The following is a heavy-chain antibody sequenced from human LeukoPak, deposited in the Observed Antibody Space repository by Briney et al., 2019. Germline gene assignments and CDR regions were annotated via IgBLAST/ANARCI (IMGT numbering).Heavy chain of an antibody. Sequence: GGSLRLSCAASGFTFSIYSMNWVRHAPGKGLEWVLSISSSSSYIYYADSVKGRFTISRDNAKNSLYLQMNSLRAEDTAVYYCARASSWSAFDIWGQGTMVSVSS. CDR2: ISSSSSYI. CDR1: GFTFSIYS. CDR3: ARASSWSAFDI. D-gene: IGHD6-13*01. V-gene: IGHV3-21*01. J-gene: IGHJ3*02.